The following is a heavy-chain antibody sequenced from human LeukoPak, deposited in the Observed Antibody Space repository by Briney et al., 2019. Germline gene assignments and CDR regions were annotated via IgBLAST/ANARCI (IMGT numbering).Heavy chain of an antibody. D-gene: IGHD2-2*01. CDR3: AGYELRDAYASLDY. V-gene: IGHV1-69*05. J-gene: IGHJ4*02. CDR2: LIPIFGSP. CDR1: GGTFSSYA. Sequence: SVKVSCKAYGGTFSSYATSWVRQAPGQGLEWMGVLIPIFGSPNYAQKFEGRVQVTTDESTSRAYMELRSVRSGDTGVYYYAGYELRDAYASLDYWGQGTLVTVSS.